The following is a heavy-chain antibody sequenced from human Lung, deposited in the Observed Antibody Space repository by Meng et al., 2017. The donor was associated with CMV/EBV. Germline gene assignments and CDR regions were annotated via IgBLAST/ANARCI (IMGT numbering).Heavy chain of an antibody. V-gene: IGHV4-59*01. CDR3: ARDCSSTSCLDAVDI. Sequence: LRLXRTVSSGSISSYYWSWIRQLQGKGLEWIGYIYNSGSTNYNPSLKSRVTISVDTSKNQFSLKLSSVTAADTAVYYCARDCSSTSCLDAVDIWGQGTMVTVSS. CDR1: SGSISSYY. J-gene: IGHJ3*02. CDR2: IYNSGST. D-gene: IGHD2-2*01.